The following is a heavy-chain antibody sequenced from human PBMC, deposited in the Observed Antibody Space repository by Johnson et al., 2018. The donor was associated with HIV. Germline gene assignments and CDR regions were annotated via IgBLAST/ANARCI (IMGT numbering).Heavy chain of an antibody. CDR2: INSDGSSR. J-gene: IGHJ3*02. D-gene: IGHD1/OR15-1a*01. CDR3: ARGGLGFQNIHDPLDI. V-gene: IGHV3-74*02. CDR1: GFTFSNHW. Sequence: VQLVESGGGLVQSGGSLRLSCAASGFTFSNHWMHWVRQAPGKGLVWVSRINSDGSSRNYADSVKGRFTISRDNAKNTLYLQMNSLRAEDTALYYCARGGLGFQNIHDPLDIWGQGTMVTVSS.